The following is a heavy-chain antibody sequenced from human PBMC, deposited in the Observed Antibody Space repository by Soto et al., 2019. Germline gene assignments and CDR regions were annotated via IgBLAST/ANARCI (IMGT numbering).Heavy chain of an antibody. V-gene: IGHV4-34*01. J-gene: IGHJ6*02. D-gene: IGHD5-18*01. CDR2: INHSGST. Sequence: QVQLQQWGAGLLKPSETLSLTCAVYGGSFSGYYWSWIRQPPWKGLEWIGEINHSGSTNYNPSLKSRVTISVDTSKNQFSLKLSSVTAADTAVYYCARVGRTWIQLWLHLYGMDVWGQGTTVTVSS. CDR1: GGSFSGYY. CDR3: ARVGRTWIQLWLHLYGMDV.